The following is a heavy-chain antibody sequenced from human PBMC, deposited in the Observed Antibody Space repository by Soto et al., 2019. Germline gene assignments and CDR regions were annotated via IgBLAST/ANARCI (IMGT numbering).Heavy chain of an antibody. D-gene: IGHD3-9*01. CDR3: AKGRYHDILTGYVRFDP. J-gene: IGHJ5*02. V-gene: IGHV3-23*01. CDR2: ISANGGST. Sequence: GGSLRLSCAASGFTFSSYALSWVRQAPGKGLEWVSGISANGGSTYHADSVKGRFTISRDNSKNTLYLQMNSLRVEDTAVYYCAKGRYHDILTGYVRFDPSGQRTLVTVSS. CDR1: GFTFSSYA.